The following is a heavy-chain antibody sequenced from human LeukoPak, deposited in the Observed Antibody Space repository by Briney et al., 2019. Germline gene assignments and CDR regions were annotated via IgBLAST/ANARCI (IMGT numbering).Heavy chain of an antibody. D-gene: IGHD3-10*01. CDR1: GFTFSSYG. J-gene: IGHJ5*01. V-gene: IGHV3-30*02. CDR2: IRPDGDNK. CDR3: ARARRSGGITLIRGVKDRGWFDS. Sequence: GGSLRLSCAASGFTFSSYGMHWVRQAPGKGLEWGGFIRPDGDNKYYADSVKGRFTISRDNSKNTLYLQMNSLRAEDTAVHYCARARRSGGITLIRGVKDRGWFDSWGQGTLVTVSS.